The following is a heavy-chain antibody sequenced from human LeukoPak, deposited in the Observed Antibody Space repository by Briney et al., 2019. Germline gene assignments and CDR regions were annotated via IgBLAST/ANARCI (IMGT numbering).Heavy chain of an antibody. CDR1: GYSISSSNW. V-gene: IGHV4-4*02. J-gene: IGHJ1*01. Sequence: KTSETLSLTCTVSGYSISSSNWWSWVRQPPGKGLEWIGEIYHSGSTNYNPSLKSRVTISVDKSKNQFSLKLSSVTAADTAVYYCARGPNYYDSSGYERYFQHWGQGTLVTVSS. CDR3: ARGPNYYDSSGYERYFQH. D-gene: IGHD3-22*01. CDR2: IYHSGST.